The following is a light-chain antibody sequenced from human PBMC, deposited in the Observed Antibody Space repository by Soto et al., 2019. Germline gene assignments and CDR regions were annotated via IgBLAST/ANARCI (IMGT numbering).Light chain of an antibody. J-gene: IGKJ2*01. V-gene: IGKV1-39*01. CDR3: QKSDRSPYT. CDR1: QIIRSY. Sequence: DIQMTQSPSSLSASVGDRVTITCRASQIIRSYLNWYQQKPGNAPKLLIQGASSLQSGVPSRFSGGGSGTDFTLIISSLQPEDFATYYCQKSDRSPYTFGQGTKLEIK. CDR2: GAS.